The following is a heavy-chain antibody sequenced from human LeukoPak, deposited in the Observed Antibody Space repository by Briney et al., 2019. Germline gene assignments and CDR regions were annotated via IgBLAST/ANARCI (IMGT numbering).Heavy chain of an antibody. Sequence: PSQTLSLTCTVSGGSISSGSYYWSWIRLPAGKGLEWIGRIYTSGSTNYNPSLKSRVTISVDTSKNQFSLKLSSVTAADTAVYYCARDERYCSSTSCYFRFDPWGQGTLVTVSS. CDR1: GGSISSGSYY. V-gene: IGHV4-61*02. CDR3: ARDERYCSSTSCYFRFDP. J-gene: IGHJ5*02. D-gene: IGHD2-2*01. CDR2: IYTSGST.